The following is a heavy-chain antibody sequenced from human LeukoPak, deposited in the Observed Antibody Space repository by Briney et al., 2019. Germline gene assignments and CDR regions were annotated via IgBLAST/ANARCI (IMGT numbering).Heavy chain of an antibody. D-gene: IGHD2-2*01. CDR3: AAPRPYCSSTSCHSYYYYGMDV. Sequence: GGSLRLSCAASGFTFSSYAMNWVRQAPGKGLEWVSAISGSGGSTYYADSVKGRFTISRDNSKNTLYLQMNSLRAEDTAVYYCAAPRPYCSSTSCHSYYYYGMDVWGQGTTVTVSS. CDR2: ISGSGGST. CDR1: GFTFSSYA. J-gene: IGHJ6*02. V-gene: IGHV3-23*01.